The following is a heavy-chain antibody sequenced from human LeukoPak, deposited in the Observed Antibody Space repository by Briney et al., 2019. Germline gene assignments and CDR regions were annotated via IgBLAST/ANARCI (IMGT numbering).Heavy chain of an antibody. CDR1: GGTFSSYA. CDR3: ARGVLGVVVPAAADY. CDR2: IIPIFDTA. D-gene: IGHD2-2*01. V-gene: IGHV1-69*13. J-gene: IGHJ4*02. Sequence: WASVKVSCKASGGTFSSYAISWVRQAPGQGLEWMGGIIPIFDTANYAQKFQGRVTIPADESTSTAYMELSSLRSEDTAVYYCARGVLGVVVPAAADYWGQGTLVTVSS.